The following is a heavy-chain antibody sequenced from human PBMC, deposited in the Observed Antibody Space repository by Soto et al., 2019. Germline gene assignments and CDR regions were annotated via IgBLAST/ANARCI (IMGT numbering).Heavy chain of an antibody. CDR2: IYYSGST. D-gene: IGHD4-17*01. J-gene: IGHJ6*02. CDR3: ARDTVTGSYYYYGMDV. Sequence: PSETLSLTCTVSGGSISSGGYYWSWIRQHPGKGLEWIGYIYYSGSTYYNPSLKSRVTISVDTSKNQFSLKLSSVTAADTAVYYCARDTVTGSYYYYGMDVWGQGTTVTVS. V-gene: IGHV4-31*03. CDR1: GGSISSGGYY.